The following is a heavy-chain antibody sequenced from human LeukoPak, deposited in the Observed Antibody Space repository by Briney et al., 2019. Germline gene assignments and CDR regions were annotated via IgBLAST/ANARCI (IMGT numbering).Heavy chain of an antibody. V-gene: IGHV3-23*01. CDR1: GFTFSSYD. Sequence: GGSLRLSCAASGFTFSSYDMSWVRHAPGRGLEWVSAIGGGGTPYYADSVKGRFTISRDNSKNTLYLQMNSLRAEGTAVYYCAKDDHGGSGWRDYFDQWGQGTLVTVSS. CDR2: IGGGGTP. J-gene: IGHJ4*02. CDR3: AKDDHGGSGWRDYFDQ. D-gene: IGHD6-19*01.